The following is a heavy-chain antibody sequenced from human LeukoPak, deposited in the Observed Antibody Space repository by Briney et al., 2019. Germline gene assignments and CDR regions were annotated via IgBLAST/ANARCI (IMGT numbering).Heavy chain of an antibody. V-gene: IGHV3-11*04. CDR3: ARVSCSGGSCPYYYYYMDV. CDR1: GFTFSDYY. CDR2: ISSSGSTI. D-gene: IGHD2-15*01. Sequence: GGSLRLSCAASGFTFSDYYMSWIRQAPGKGLEWVSYISSSGSTIYYADSVKGRFTISRDNAKNSLYLQMNSLRAEDTAVYYCARVSCSGGSCPYYYYYMDVWGKGTTVTVSS. J-gene: IGHJ6*03.